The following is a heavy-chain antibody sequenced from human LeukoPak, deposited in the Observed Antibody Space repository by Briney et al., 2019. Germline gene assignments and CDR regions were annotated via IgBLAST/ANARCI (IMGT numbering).Heavy chain of an antibody. V-gene: IGHV3-21*01. Sequence: PGGSLRLSCAASGFTFSSYCINWVRQAPGKGLEWVSSISSSSRYIYYADSVKGRFTISRDNAKNSLYLQMNSLRAEDTAVYYCARASGSYPDYFDYWGQGTLVTVSS. CDR3: ARASGSYPDYFDY. J-gene: IGHJ4*02. D-gene: IGHD1-26*01. CDR1: GFTFSSYC. CDR2: ISSSSRYI.